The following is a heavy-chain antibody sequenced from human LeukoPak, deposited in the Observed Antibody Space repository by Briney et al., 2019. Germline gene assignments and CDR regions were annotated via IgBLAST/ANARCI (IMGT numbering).Heavy chain of an antibody. CDR3: ARDWRQDNAFDL. J-gene: IGHJ3*01. CDR1: EFTFSSHQ. D-gene: IGHD2-15*01. CDR2: ITQDGSEK. Sequence: GGSLRLSCAASEFTFSSHQMSWVRQAPGKGLEWVAKITQDGSEKYYMDSVKGRFIISRDNGKNSLYLQMNSLRVEDTAVYHCARDWRQDNAFDLWGQGTMVTVSS. V-gene: IGHV3-7*01.